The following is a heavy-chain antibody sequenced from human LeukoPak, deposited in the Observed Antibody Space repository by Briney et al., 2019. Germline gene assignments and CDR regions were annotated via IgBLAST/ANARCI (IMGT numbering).Heavy chain of an antibody. CDR1: GFNFRDSA. V-gene: IGHV3-23*01. CDR2: ISGSGEMT. CDR3: GQGDIGVITAVWGD. D-gene: IGHD3-16*01. Sequence: GGSLRLSCVASGFNFRDSAMIWVRQAPGKGLEWVSGISGSGEMTYYADSVRGRFSISRDNYRNTLYLQMDSLSADDTGVYFCGQGDIGVITAVWGDWGQGILVTVSS. J-gene: IGHJ1*01.